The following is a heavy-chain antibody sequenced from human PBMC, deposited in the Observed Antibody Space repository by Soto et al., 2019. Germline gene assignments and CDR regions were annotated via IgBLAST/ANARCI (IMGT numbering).Heavy chain of an antibody. V-gene: IGHV3-30*03. D-gene: IGHD2-21*02. Sequence: QVQLVESGGGVVQPGRSLRLSCAASGFTFSRSAMHWVRQAPGKGLEWVAAISNDGTDRYYADSVQGRFNISRDNSKNTLSLQMNSLRFEYTALYFCARDRRKWGDSPSEKWGQGTLVTVSS. CDR1: GFTFSRSA. J-gene: IGHJ4*02. CDR3: ARDRRKWGDSPSEK. CDR2: ISNDGTDR.